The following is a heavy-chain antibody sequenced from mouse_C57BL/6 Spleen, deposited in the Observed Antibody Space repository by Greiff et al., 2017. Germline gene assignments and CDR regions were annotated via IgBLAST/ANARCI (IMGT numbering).Heavy chain of an antibody. J-gene: IGHJ4*01. CDR2: IHPNSGST. D-gene: IGHD2-5*01. CDR3: ATPYYSNYGYAMDY. V-gene: IGHV1-64*01. Sequence: QVQLQQPGAELVKPGASVKLSCKASGYTFTSYWMHWVKQRPGQGLEWIGMIHPNSGSTNYNEKFKSKATLTVDKSSSTAYMQLSSLTSEDSAVYYCATPYYSNYGYAMDYWGQGTSVTVSS. CDR1: GYTFTSYW.